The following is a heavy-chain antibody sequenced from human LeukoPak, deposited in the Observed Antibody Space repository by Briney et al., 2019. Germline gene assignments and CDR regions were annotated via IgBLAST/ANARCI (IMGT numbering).Heavy chain of an antibody. Sequence: PGGSLRLSCAASGFTFSTYGMHWVRQAPGKGPEWVAVISNDGSNKYYADSVKGRFTISRDNSKNTLYLQMNSLRAEDTAVYYCARVPGYYYYYMDVWGKGTTVTVSS. V-gene: IGHV3-30*03. CDR3: ARVPGYYYYYMDV. J-gene: IGHJ6*03. D-gene: IGHD1-14*01. CDR1: GFTFSTYG. CDR2: ISNDGSNK.